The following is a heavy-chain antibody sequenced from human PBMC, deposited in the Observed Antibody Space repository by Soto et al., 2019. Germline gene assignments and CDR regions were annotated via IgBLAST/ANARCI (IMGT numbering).Heavy chain of an antibody. CDR2: IKGDGSAK. J-gene: IGHJ3*02. CDR1: GFAFGSSW. D-gene: IGHD6-25*01. V-gene: IGHV3-7*05. CDR3: ARDVSPGSGGYYLDAFDI. Sequence: EVQLVESGGGLVQPGGSLRLSCAASGFAFGSSWMTWVRQAPGKGLEWVANIKGDGSAKSDLDSVRGRFTVARDNAENSLFLQMNMLKAEDTALYYCARDVSPGSGGYYLDAFDIWGQGTMVTVYS.